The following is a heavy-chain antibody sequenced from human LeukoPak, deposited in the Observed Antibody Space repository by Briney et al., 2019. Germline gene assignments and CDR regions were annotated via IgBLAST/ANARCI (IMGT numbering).Heavy chain of an antibody. CDR3: AKVRTYFYHGLDV. CDR1: GFTFSSCA. Sequence: GGSLRLSCAASGFTFSSCAMSWVRQAPGKGLEWVSGISGTTSGTYYADSVKGRFTISRDNSKNTLFLQVNSLRAEDTAVYYCAKVRTYFYHGLDVWGQGTTVTVSS. CDR2: ISGTTSGT. V-gene: IGHV3-23*01. D-gene: IGHD1-14*01. J-gene: IGHJ6*02.